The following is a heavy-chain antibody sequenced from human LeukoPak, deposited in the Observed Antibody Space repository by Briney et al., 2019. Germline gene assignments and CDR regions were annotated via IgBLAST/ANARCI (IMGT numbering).Heavy chain of an antibody. V-gene: IGHV1-2*02. CDR1: GYTFTGYY. D-gene: IGHD3-9*01. J-gene: IGHJ4*02. Sequence: ASVKVSCKASGYTFTGYYMHWVRQAPGQGLEWMGWINPNSGGTNYAQKFQGRVTMTRDTSISTAYMELSRLRSDDTAVYYCARAYYDILTGYYFAGGYWGQGTLVTASS. CDR2: INPNSGGT. CDR3: ARAYYDILTGYYFAGGY.